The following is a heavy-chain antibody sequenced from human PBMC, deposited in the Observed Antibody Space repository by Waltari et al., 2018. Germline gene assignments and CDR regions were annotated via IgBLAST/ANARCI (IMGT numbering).Heavy chain of an antibody. V-gene: IGHV4-31*03. CDR3: ARTSIFGVVIIDY. J-gene: IGHJ4*02. CDR1: GGSISSGGYY. D-gene: IGHD3-3*01. Sequence: QVQLQESGPGLVKPSQTLSLTCTVSGGSISSGGYYWSWIRQHPGKGLEWIGYIYHSGSTYYNPSLKIRVTISVDRSKNQFSLKLSSVTAADTAVYYCARTSIFGVVIIDYWGQGTLVTVSS. CDR2: IYHSGST.